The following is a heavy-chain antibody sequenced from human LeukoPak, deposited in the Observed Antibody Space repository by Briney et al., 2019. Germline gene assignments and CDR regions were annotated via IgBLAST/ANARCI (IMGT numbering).Heavy chain of an antibody. V-gene: IGHV3-21*01. CDR2: ISSRSTYI. CDR3: AKSTRAVMAMMDV. D-gene: IGHD3-16*01. CDR1: GLTFSSYS. Sequence: GGSLRLSCAASGLTFSSYSMNWVRQAPGKGLEWVSSISSRSTYIYYADSVKGRFTISRDNAKNSLYLQMNSLRAEDTAVYFCAKSTRAVMAMMDVWGKGTTVTVSS. J-gene: IGHJ6*04.